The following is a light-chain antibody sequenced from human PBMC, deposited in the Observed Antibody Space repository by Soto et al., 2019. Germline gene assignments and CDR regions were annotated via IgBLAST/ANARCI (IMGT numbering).Light chain of an antibody. CDR3: QQYDNWFPFT. CDR2: GAF. V-gene: IGKV3-15*01. Sequence: EIVMTQSPATLSVSPGETATLSCRASQSVSYNLAWYQQKPGQGPRLLIYGAFTRANGIPARFSGSGSGTEVSITISSLQPEDYAVYYYQQYDNWFPFTFGGGTKVEIK. J-gene: IGKJ4*01. CDR1: QSVSYN.